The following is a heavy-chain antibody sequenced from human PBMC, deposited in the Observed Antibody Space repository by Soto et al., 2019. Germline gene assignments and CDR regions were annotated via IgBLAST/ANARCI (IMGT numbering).Heavy chain of an antibody. D-gene: IGHD3-22*01. V-gene: IGHV3-30-3*01. Sequence: QVQLVESGGGVVQPGRSLRLSCAASGFTFSSYAMHWVRQAPGKGLEWVAVISSDGSNKYYADSVKGRFTISRDNSKNTRDLQMNRLRDEDTAVYYCARDLPDSSGYFPFDYYYGMDVWGQGTTVTVS. CDR1: GFTFSSYA. J-gene: IGHJ6*02. CDR2: ISSDGSNK. CDR3: ARDLPDSSGYFPFDYYYGMDV.